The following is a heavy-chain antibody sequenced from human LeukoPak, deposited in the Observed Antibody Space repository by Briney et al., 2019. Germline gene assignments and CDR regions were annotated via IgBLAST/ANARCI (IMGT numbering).Heavy chain of an antibody. CDR2: IYYSGST. Sequence: SETLSLTCTVSGGSISSYYWSWIRQPPGKGLEWIGYIYYSGSTNYNPSLKSRVTISVDTSKNQFSLKLSSVTAADAAVYYCARSGYYTEYFDYWGQGTLVTVSP. D-gene: IGHD3-3*01. CDR3: ARSGYYTEYFDY. J-gene: IGHJ4*02. V-gene: IGHV4-59*01. CDR1: GGSISSYY.